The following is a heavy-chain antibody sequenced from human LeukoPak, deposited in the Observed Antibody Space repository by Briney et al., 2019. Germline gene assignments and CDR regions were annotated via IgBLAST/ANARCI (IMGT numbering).Heavy chain of an antibody. D-gene: IGHD3-22*01. Sequence: SVKVSCKASGCTFSSYAISWVRQAPGQGLEWMGRIIPILGIANYAQKFQGRVTITADKSTSTAYMELSSLRSEDTAVYYCLYYYDSSGYSNDAFDIWGQGTMVTVSS. CDR3: LYYYDSSGYSNDAFDI. CDR2: IIPILGIA. V-gene: IGHV1-69*04. J-gene: IGHJ3*02. CDR1: GCTFSSYA.